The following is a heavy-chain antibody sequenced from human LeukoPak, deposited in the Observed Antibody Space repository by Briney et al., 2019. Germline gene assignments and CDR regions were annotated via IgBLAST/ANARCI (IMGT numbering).Heavy chain of an antibody. V-gene: IGHV3-30*04. CDR3: ARSEGIVLPFDY. CDR1: GFTFSSYA. D-gene: IGHD2/OR15-2a*01. CDR2: ISYDGSNK. J-gene: IGHJ4*02. Sequence: GGSLRLSCAASGFTFSSYAMHWVRQAPGKGLEWVAVISYDGSNKYYADSVKGRFTISRDNSKNTLYLQMNSLRAEDTAVYYCARSEGIVLPFDYWGQGTLVTVSS.